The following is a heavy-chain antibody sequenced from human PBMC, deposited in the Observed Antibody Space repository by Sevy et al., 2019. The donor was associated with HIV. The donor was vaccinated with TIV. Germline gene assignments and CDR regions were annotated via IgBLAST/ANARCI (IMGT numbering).Heavy chain of an antibody. CDR2: IYYSGNT. CDR3: GRHAGVGTTNHFDC. CDR1: GGSISSSSYY. V-gene: IGHV4-39*01. Sequence: SETLSLTCTVSGGSISSSSYYWGWIRQPPGKGPEWIGSIYYSGNTYYNPSLKSRVTISVDTSMNQFSLQLSSVTAADTAVYFCGRHAGVGTTNHFDCWGQGTLVTVSS. J-gene: IGHJ4*02. D-gene: IGHD1-26*01.